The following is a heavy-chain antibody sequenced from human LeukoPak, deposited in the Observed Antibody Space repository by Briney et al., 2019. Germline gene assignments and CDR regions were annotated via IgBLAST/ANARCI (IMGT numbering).Heavy chain of an antibody. CDR3: ARTHQSQNYYGSGSYARYFDY. J-gene: IGHJ4*02. CDR2: ISSSGSNI. V-gene: IGHV3-48*03. Sequence: GGSLRLSCAASGFTFSSYEMNWVRQAPGKGLEWVSYISSSGSNIYYADSVKGRSTISRDNAQNSLYLQMNSLRAEDTAVYYCARTHQSQNYYGSGSYARYFDYWGQGTLVTVSS. CDR1: GFTFSSYE. D-gene: IGHD3-10*01.